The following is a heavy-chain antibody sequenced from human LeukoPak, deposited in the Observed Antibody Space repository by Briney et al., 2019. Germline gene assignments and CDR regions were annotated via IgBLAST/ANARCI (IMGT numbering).Heavy chain of an antibody. J-gene: IGHJ4*02. CDR3: AKGGCRGTCNPLAY. Sequence: GGSLRLSCAASGFTFSSYAMSWVRQAPGKGLEWVSDISGSGGSTYYADSVKGRFTISRDNSKNTLYLQMNNLRAEDTAVYYCAKGGCRGTCNPLAYWGQGALVTVSP. V-gene: IGHV3-23*01. CDR2: ISGSGGST. CDR1: GFTFSSYA. D-gene: IGHD2-15*01.